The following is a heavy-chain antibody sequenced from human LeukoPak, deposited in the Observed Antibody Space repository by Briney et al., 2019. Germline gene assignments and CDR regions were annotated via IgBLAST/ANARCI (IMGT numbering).Heavy chain of an antibody. V-gene: IGHV3-53*01. CDR2: IYSDGTT. D-gene: IGHD5-18*01. CDR1: GFTVSINY. J-gene: IGHJ4*02. Sequence: GGSLRLSCAASGFTVSINYMSWVRQAPGKGLEWVSVIYSDGTTYYADSVKGRFTISRDNSKNTLYLQMNSLRAEDTAVYHCATVRIQLWFLDYWGQGTLVTVSS. CDR3: ATVRIQLWFLDY.